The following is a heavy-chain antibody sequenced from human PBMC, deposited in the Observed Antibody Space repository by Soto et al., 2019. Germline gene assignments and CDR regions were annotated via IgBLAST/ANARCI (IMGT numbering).Heavy chain of an antibody. CDR3: AKAPSSSWWPFDY. J-gene: IGHJ4*02. Sequence: EVQLLESGGGLVQPGGSLRLSCAASGFTFSSYAMSWVRQAPGKGLEWVSAISDSGGSTYYADSVKGRFTISRDNSTNTLYLQMNSLRAEDAAVYYCAKAPSSSWWPFDYWGQGTLVTVSS. D-gene: IGHD6-13*01. CDR1: GFTFSSYA. V-gene: IGHV3-23*01. CDR2: ISDSGGST.